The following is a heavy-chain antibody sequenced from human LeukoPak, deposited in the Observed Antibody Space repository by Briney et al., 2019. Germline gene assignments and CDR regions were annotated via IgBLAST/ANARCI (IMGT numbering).Heavy chain of an antibody. CDR2: IYPGNSYT. J-gene: IGHJ4*02. D-gene: IGHD6-19*01. Sequence: GESLKIPCKGSGYSFTSYWIGWVRQMPGKGLEWMGIIYPGNSYTRYSPSFQGQVTISADKSITTAYLQWSSLKASDTALYYCARAPDVAVAGASDYWGQGTLVTVSS. V-gene: IGHV5-51*01. CDR1: GYSFTSYW. CDR3: ARAPDVAVAGASDY.